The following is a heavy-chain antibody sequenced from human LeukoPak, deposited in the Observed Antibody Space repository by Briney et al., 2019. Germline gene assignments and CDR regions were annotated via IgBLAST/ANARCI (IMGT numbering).Heavy chain of an antibody. V-gene: IGHV4-59*01. CDR2: IYYSGST. CDR1: GGSISSYY. J-gene: IGHJ5*02. Sequence: SETLSLTCTVSGGSISSYYWSWIRQPPGKGLEWIGYIYYSGSTNYNPSLKSRVTISVDTSKNHPSLKLSSVTAADTAVYYCARDRYDSSGYLGFRTFDPWGQGTLVTVSS. CDR3: ARDRYDSSGYLGFRTFDP. D-gene: IGHD3-22*01.